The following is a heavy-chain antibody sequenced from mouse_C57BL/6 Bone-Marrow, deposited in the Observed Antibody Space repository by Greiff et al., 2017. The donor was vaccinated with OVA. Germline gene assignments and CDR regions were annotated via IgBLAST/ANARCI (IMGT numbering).Heavy chain of an antibody. V-gene: IGHV1-80*01. CDR2: IYPGDGDT. Sequence: VQLQESGAELVKPGASVKISCKASGYAFSSYWMNWVKQRPGKGLEWIGQIYPGDGDTNYNGKFKGKATLTADKSSSTAYMQLSSLTSEDAAVYLCARRTPTRTYFDYWGQGTTLTVSS. CDR1: GYAFSSYW. CDR3: ARRTPTRTYFDY. J-gene: IGHJ2*01. D-gene: IGHD4-1*02.